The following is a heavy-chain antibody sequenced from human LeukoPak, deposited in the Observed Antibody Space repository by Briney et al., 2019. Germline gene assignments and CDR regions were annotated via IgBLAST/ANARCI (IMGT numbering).Heavy chain of an antibody. D-gene: IGHD3/OR15-3a*01. CDR2: INHSGST. V-gene: IGHV4-34*01. CDR1: GGSFSGYY. J-gene: IGHJ5*02. CDR3: ARGRANLEDSPFDP. Sequence: KPSETPSLTCAVYGGSFSGYYWSWIRQPPGKGLEWIGEINHSGSTNYNPSLKSRVTISVDTSKNQFSLKLSSVTAADTAVYYCARGRANLEDSPFDPWGQGTLVTVSS.